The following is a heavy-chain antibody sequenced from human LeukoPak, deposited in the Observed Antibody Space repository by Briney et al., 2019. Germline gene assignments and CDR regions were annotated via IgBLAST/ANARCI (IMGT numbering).Heavy chain of an antibody. CDR1: GYTFSIYS. D-gene: IGHD5-18*01. CDR2: ISAYNGNT. J-gene: IGHJ4*02. CDR3: GRAGYSYGYVGYFDY. Sequence: GASLKVSCKASGYTFSIYSIAWVRQAPGQGLEWMGWISAYNGNTKYAQKFQGRVTMTTDTSTSTAYMELRSLRSDDTAVYYCGRAGYSYGYVGYFDYWGQGTLVTVSS. V-gene: IGHV1-18*04.